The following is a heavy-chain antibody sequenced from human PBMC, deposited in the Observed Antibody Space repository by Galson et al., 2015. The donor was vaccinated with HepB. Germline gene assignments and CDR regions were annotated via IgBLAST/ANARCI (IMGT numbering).Heavy chain of an antibody. CDR1: GFIFSRYW. J-gene: IGHJ5*02. Sequence: SLRLSCAASGFIFSRYWMSWVRQAPGKGLEWVANIKQDGSEKYYVDSVKGRFTISRDNSKNSLYLQMNSLRADDTAVYYCAPSMVAAGNGNWLDPWGQGTLVTVSS. CDR2: IKQDGSEK. CDR3: APSMVAAGNGNWLDP. D-gene: IGHD4/OR15-4a*01. V-gene: IGHV3-7*03.